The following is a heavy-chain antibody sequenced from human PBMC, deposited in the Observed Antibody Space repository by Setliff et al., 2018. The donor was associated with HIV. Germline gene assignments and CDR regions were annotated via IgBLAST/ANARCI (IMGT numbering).Heavy chain of an antibody. V-gene: IGHV3-23*01. D-gene: IGHD3-10*01. CDR2: ISGSGGST. CDR1: GFTFSSYA. J-gene: IGHJ4*02. Sequence: PGGSLRLSCAASGFTFSSYAMSWVRQAPGKGLEWVSAISGSGGSTYYADSVKGRFTISRDNSKKTLYLQMNSLRAEDTAVYYCAKDISPHYYGSGSSGDYWGQGTLVTVSS. CDR3: AKDISPHYYGSGSSGDY.